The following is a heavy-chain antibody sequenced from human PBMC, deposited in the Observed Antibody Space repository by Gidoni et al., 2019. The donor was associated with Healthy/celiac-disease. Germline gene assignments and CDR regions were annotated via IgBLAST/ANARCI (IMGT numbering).Heavy chain of an antibody. Sequence: EVQLVESGGGLVKPGGSLRLSCAASGFTFSSYCMNWVRQAPGKGLEWVSSISSSSSYIYYADSVKGRFTISRDNAKNSLYLQMNSLRAEDTAVYYCARDPVEYSGYDWEGQDYWGQGTLVTVSS. D-gene: IGHD5-12*01. CDR3: ARDPVEYSGYDWEGQDY. J-gene: IGHJ4*02. V-gene: IGHV3-21*01. CDR2: ISSSSSYI. CDR1: GFTFSSYC.